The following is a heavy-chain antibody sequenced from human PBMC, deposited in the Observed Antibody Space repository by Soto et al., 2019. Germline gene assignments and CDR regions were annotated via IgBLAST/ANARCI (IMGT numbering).Heavy chain of an antibody. CDR2: INGNADNS. V-gene: IGHV3-74*01. CDR3: AKDLGAGYSYLEY. D-gene: IGHD5-18*01. J-gene: IGHJ4*02. CDR1: GFSFVSYW. Sequence: EVQLAESGGGLVLTGGSLRLSCAASGFSFVSYWMHWVRQVPGEGLAWVSRINGNADNSDYADSVKGRFTISRDNAMNRLYLQMDSLRADDTGVYYCAKDLGAGYSYLEYWGQGTLVTVSS.